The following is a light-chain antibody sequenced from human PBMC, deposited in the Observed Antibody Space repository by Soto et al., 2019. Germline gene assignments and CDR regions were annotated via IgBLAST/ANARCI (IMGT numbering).Light chain of an antibody. CDR1: QSVSSSY. CDR2: GAS. CDR3: KQYGSSPGT. Sequence: EIVLTQSPGTLSFSRGERATLSCRASQSVSSSYLAWYQQKHGQDPRLLIYGASSRETGIQDRLSGSGSGTELTLTISRLEPEDFAVYYCKQYGSSPGTFGQGTKVDIK. V-gene: IGKV3-20*01. J-gene: IGKJ1*01.